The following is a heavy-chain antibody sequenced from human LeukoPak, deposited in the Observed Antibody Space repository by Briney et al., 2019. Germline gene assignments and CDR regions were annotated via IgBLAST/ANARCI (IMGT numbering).Heavy chain of an antibody. J-gene: IGHJ5*02. V-gene: IGHV1-2*02. Sequence: ASVKVSCKASGFTFTAYYLHWVRQAPGQGLEWMGLIKPNTGDTKYAQNFQGRVSMTRDTSITTAYMELSGLRSDDTAVYYCARDRGNNWFDPWGQGTLVTVSS. CDR2: IKPNTGDT. CDR3: ARDRGNNWFDP. CDR1: GFTFTAYY. D-gene: IGHD3-10*01.